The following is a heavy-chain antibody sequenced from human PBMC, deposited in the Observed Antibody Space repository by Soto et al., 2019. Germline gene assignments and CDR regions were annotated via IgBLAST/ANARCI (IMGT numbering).Heavy chain of an antibody. V-gene: IGHV4-31*03. Sequence: QVQLQESGPGLVKPSQTLSLTCTVSGDSVSGGYYWSWVRQRPRKGLEWIGYVSPIGTPYYSPSLNSRVSISIDTSKNHLSLEVMSVTAADTAVYYCARDRGSYGMDVWGQGTTVTVSS. CDR2: VSPIGTP. J-gene: IGHJ6*02. CDR3: ARDRGSYGMDV. CDR1: GDSVSGGYY.